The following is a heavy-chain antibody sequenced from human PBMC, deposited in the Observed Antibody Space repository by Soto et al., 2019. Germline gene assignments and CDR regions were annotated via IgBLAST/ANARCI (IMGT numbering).Heavy chain of an antibody. CDR2: IWYDGSNK. CDR1: GFTFSSYG. CDR3: ARDRVGISRGGMDV. J-gene: IGHJ6*02. D-gene: IGHD3-10*01. Sequence: QVQLVESGGGVVQPGRSLRLSCAASGFTFSSYGMHWVRQAPGTGLEWVAVIWYDGSNKYYADSVKGRFTISRDNSKNTLYLQMNSRRAEDTAVYYCARDRVGISRGGMDVGGQGPTVTVSS. V-gene: IGHV3-33*01.